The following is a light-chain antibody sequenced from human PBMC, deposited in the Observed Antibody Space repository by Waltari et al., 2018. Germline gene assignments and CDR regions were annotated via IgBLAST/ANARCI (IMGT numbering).Light chain of an antibody. CDR3: QVWDFSDARMV. J-gene: IGLJ2*01. V-gene: IGLV3-21*02. Sequence: SYVLTQPPSVSVAPGQTARMVCGGNNIGETRVHWYQQKSGQAPVLVVYDDSDRPSGVSWRFSGSRYGNTATLTMSRVAAGDEADYYWQVWDFSDARMVVGGGTKLTVL. CDR2: DDS. CDR1: NIGETR.